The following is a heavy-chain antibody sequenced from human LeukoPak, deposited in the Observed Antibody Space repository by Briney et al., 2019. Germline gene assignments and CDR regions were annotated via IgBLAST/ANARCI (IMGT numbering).Heavy chain of an antibody. CDR3: AKDLHLWFGELSD. CDR1: GLTFSSYG. V-gene: IGHV3-30*18. CDR2: ISYDGSNK. Sequence: GRSLRLSCAASGLTFSSYGMHWVRQAPGKGLEWVAVISYDGSNKYYADSVKGRFTISRDNSKNTLYLQMNSLRAEDTAVYYCAKDLHLWFGELSDWGQGTLVTVSS. J-gene: IGHJ4*02. D-gene: IGHD3-10*01.